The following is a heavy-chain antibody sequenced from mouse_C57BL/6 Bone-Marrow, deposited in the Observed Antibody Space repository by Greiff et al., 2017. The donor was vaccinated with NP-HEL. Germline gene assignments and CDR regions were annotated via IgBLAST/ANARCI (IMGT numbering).Heavy chain of an antibody. J-gene: IGHJ3*01. D-gene: IGHD3-2*02. CDR2: IDAENGDT. Sequence: DVQLQESGAELVRPGASVKLSCTASGFNIKDDYMHWVKQRPEQGLGWIGWIDAENGDTEYASKFQGQATITADTFSNTAYLQFSSLTSEYTAVYYCTTHPQDSSGTAWFAYWGQGTLVTVSA. CDR1: GFNIKDDY. V-gene: IGHV14-4*01. CDR3: TTHPQDSSGTAWFAY.